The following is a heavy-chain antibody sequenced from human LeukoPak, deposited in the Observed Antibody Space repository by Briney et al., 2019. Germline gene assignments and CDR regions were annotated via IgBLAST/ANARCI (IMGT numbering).Heavy chain of an antibody. CDR2: INPNSGGT. Sequence: ASVKVSCKASGYTFTGNYMHWVRQAPGQGLEWMGWINPNSGGTNYAQKFQDRVTMTRDTSISTAYMELSRLRSDDTAVYYCAREGQWLVHYYYYMDVWGKGTTVTVSS. V-gene: IGHV1-2*02. CDR1: GYTFTGNY. D-gene: IGHD6-19*01. J-gene: IGHJ6*03. CDR3: AREGQWLVHYYYYMDV.